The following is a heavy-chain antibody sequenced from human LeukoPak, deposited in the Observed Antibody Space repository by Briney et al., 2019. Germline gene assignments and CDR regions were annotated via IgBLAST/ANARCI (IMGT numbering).Heavy chain of an antibody. D-gene: IGHD3-10*01. CDR2: IYYSGST. Sequence: SETLSLTCTVSGGSINSSSYYWGWIRQPPGKGLEWIGTIYYSGSTYYNPSLKSRVTISVDTSKNQFSLKLSSVTASDTAVYYCARRFAPSRNDAFDIWGQGAMVTVSS. V-gene: IGHV4-39*01. CDR3: ARRFAPSRNDAFDI. CDR1: GGSINSSSYY. J-gene: IGHJ3*02.